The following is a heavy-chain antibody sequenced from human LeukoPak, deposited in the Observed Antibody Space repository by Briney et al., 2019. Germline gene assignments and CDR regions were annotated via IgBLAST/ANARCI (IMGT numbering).Heavy chain of an antibody. CDR3: ASCRDDWGYYYGMDV. V-gene: IGHV4-39*07. J-gene: IGHJ6*02. D-gene: IGHD3-16*01. Sequence: PSETLSLTCTVSGGSISSSSYYWGWIRQPPGKGLEWIGSIYYSGSTYYNPSLKSRVTISVDTSKNQFSLKLSSVTAADTAVYYCASCRDDWGYYYGMDVWGQGTTVTVSS. CDR2: IYYSGST. CDR1: GGSISSSSYY.